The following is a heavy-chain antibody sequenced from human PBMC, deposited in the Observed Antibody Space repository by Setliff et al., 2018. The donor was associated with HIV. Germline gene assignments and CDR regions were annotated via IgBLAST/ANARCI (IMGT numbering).Heavy chain of an antibody. CDR3: ARAPGVTPFDH. V-gene: IGHV4-31*03. J-gene: IGHJ4*02. D-gene: IGHD2-21*02. CDR1: PVSISSTSYY. CDR2: IYYSGST. Sequence: PSETLSLTCTVSPVSISSTSYYWVWIRQPPGKGLEWIGYIYYSGSTFYNPSLKSRVTISVDTSKDQFSLNLSSVTAADTAVYYCARAPGVTPFDHWGPGTLVTVS.